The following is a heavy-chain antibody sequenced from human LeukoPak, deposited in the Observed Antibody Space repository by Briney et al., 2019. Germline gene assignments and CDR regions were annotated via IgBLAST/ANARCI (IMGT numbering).Heavy chain of an antibody. CDR1: GYYFTSHW. CDR3: ARHFKPPLTIYFYYGMDV. V-gene: IGHV5-51*01. J-gene: IGHJ6*02. Sequence: GESLKISCKGSGYYFTSHWIGWVRQMPGKGLEWMGIIYPGDSDTRYNPSFQGQVTISADKSISTAYLQRSSLKASDTAMYYCARHFKPPLTIYFYYGMDVWGQGATVTVSS. D-gene: IGHD3-3*01. CDR2: IYPGDSDT.